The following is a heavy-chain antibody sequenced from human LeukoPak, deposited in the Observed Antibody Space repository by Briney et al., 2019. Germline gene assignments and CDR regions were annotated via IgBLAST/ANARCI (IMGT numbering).Heavy chain of an antibody. Sequence: QAGGSLRLSCAASGFTFDDYAMHWVRQAPGKGLEWVAFIRYDGSNKYYADSVKGRFTISRDNSKNTLYLQMKSLRAEDTAVYYCAKGGGYEAQYYYYYLDVWGKGTTVTISS. V-gene: IGHV3-30*02. D-gene: IGHD5-12*01. J-gene: IGHJ6*03. CDR2: IRYDGSNK. CDR3: AKGGGYEAQYYYYYLDV. CDR1: GFTFDDYA.